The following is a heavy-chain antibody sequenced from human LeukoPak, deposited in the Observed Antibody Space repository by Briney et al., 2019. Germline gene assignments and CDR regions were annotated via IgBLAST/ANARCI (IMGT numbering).Heavy chain of an antibody. Sequence: PGGSLRLSCAASGFTFSNAWMSWVRQAPGKGLEWVGRIKSKTDGGTTDYVAPVKGRFTISRDDSKNTLYLQMNSLKTEDTAVYYCTSKGLSGSPYYFDYWGQGTLVTVSS. J-gene: IGHJ4*02. CDR2: IKSKTDGGTT. CDR1: GFTFSNAW. D-gene: IGHD3-10*01. V-gene: IGHV3-15*01. CDR3: TSKGLSGSPYYFDY.